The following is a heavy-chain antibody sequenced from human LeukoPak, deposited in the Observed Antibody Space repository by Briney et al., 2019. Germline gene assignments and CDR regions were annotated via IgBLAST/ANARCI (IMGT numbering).Heavy chain of an antibody. D-gene: IGHD3-22*01. V-gene: IGHV1-24*01. CDR1: GYTLTELS. Sequence: ASVKVSCKVSGYTLTELSMHWVRQAPGKGLEWMGGFDPEDGETIYAQKFQGRVTMTEDTSTDTAYMELSSLRSEDMAVYYCATRTEYYYDSSGYYFDYWGQGTLVTVSS. CDR2: FDPEDGET. J-gene: IGHJ4*02. CDR3: ATRTEYYYDSSGYYFDY.